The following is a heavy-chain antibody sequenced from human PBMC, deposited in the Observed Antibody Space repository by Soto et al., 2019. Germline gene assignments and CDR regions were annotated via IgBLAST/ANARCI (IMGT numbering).Heavy chain of an antibody. D-gene: IGHD3-9*01. Sequence: SETLSLTCTVSGGSISSYYWSWIRQPPGKGLEWIGYIYYSGSTNYNPSLKSRVTISVDKSKNQSSLKLSSLTAADTAVYYCARFSLVGAFVTPFDYWGQGTLVTVSS. J-gene: IGHJ4*02. CDR2: IYYSGST. V-gene: IGHV4-59*08. CDR1: GGSISSYY. CDR3: ARFSLVGAFVTPFDY.